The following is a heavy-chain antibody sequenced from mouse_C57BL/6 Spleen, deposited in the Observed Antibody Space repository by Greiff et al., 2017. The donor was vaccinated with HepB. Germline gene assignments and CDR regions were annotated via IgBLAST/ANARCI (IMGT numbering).Heavy chain of an antibody. CDR3: ARECYGSSYVYAIDY. Sequence: VQLQQSGPELVKPGASVKISCKASGYAFSSSWMNWVKQRPGKGLEWIGRIYPGDGDTNYNGKVKGKATLTADKSYSKAYMQLSSLTSEDSAVYFYARECYGSSYVYAIDYWGQGTSVTVSS. D-gene: IGHD1-1*01. V-gene: IGHV1-82*01. J-gene: IGHJ4*01. CDR1: GYAFSSSW. CDR2: IYPGDGDT.